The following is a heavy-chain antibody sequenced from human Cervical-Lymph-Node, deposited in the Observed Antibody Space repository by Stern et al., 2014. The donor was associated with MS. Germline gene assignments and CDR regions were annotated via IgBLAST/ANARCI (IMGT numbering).Heavy chain of an antibody. CDR3: ANNRDVSWFDP. CDR2: VYYSGTI. Sequence: VQLVESGPGLVKPSETLSLSCTVSGASMSSYYLTWIRQPPGKGLEWIGYVYYSGTINYNPSLKSRVTMSVDTSRKQFSLRLNSVTAADTAVYYCANNRDVSWFDPWGQGTLVTVSS. CDR1: GASMSSYY. J-gene: IGHJ5*02. D-gene: IGHD1/OR15-1a*01. V-gene: IGHV4-59*01.